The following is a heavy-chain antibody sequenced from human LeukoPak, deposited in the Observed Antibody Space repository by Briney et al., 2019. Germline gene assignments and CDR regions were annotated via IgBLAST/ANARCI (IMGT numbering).Heavy chain of an antibody. V-gene: IGHV4-39*01. J-gene: IGHJ3*02. D-gene: IGHD6-13*01. CDR2: IYYSGST. CDR1: GGSISSSSYY. Sequence: PSETLSLTCTVSGGSISSSSYYCGWIRQPPGKGLEWIGSIYYSGSTYYNPSLKSRVTISVDTSKNQFSLELSSVTAADTAVYYCARRRYSSSWYPNAFDIWGQGTMVTVSS. CDR3: ARRRYSSSWYPNAFDI.